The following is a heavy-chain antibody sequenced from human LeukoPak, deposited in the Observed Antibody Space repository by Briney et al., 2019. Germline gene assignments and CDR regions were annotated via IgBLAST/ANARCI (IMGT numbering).Heavy chain of an antibody. CDR3: ARVQVGATSCYYYMDV. V-gene: IGHV1-18*01. Sequence: ASVKVSCKASGYTFTSYGISWVRQAPGQGLEWMGWISAYNGNTNYAQKLQGRVTMTTDTSTSTAYMELRSLRSDDTAVYYCARVQVGATSCYYYMDVWGKRTTVTVSS. CDR1: GYTFTSYG. D-gene: IGHD1-26*01. J-gene: IGHJ6*03. CDR2: ISAYNGNT.